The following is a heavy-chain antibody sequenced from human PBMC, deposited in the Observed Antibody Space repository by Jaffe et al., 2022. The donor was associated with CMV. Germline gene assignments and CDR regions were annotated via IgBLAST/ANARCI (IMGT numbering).Heavy chain of an antibody. D-gene: IGHD2-15*01. CDR3: ARDLGMCGGDNCYVYAYDF. J-gene: IGHJ3*01. CDR2: IDASGSLI. Sequence: EVQLVESGGGLVQPGGSLRLSCAASGFTFSTYRMNWVRQAPGKGLEWVSYIDASGSLIFYGMSVKGRFTVSRDNAKNSLYLQMNSLRDEDTGVYYCARDLGMCGGDNCYVYAYDFWGQGTMVTVSS. CDR1: GFTFSTYR. V-gene: IGHV3-48*02.